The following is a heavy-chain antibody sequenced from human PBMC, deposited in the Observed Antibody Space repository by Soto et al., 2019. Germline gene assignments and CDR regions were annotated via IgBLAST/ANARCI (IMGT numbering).Heavy chain of an antibody. CDR3: ARHPPWGHYDTSCYYSDY. CDR2: INVYNGNT. D-gene: IGHD3-22*01. V-gene: IGHV1-18*01. CDR1: GYTFTNYG. Sequence: ASVKVSCKTSGYTFTNYGIDWVRQAPGQGLEWMGWINVYNGNTNYAQNFQGRVTMTTDTSTSTVYMELRSLRSDDTAVFYCARHPPWGHYDTSCYYSDYWGQGTLVTVPS. J-gene: IGHJ4*02.